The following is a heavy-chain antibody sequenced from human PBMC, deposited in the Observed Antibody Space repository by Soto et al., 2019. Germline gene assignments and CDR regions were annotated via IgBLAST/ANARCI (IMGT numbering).Heavy chain of an antibody. J-gene: IGHJ5*02. CDR1: GGTFSSYV. CDR3: ATVDRSVALVGWFDP. V-gene: IGHV1-69*01. CDR2: IIPVSGTA. Sequence: QVHLEQSGAEVKKPGSSVKVSCKFSGGTFSSYVIIWVRQAPGQGLEWMGGIIPVSGTANYAQKFNGRVTIPADATTNIAYMEVSSVRFDDTVVYYCATVDRSVALVGWFDPWGQGTLVTVSS. D-gene: IGHD2-21*01.